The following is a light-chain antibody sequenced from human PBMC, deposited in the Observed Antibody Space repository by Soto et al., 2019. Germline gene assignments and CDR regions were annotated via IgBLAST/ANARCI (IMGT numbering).Light chain of an antibody. J-gene: IGKJ2*01. V-gene: IGKV2-28*01. CDR2: LGS. Sequence: DIVMTQSPLPLPVTPGDPAPISCRFNQTPLNSNGYTNLDWYLQKPGQSPQLKSFLGSNRASGVTASCRGSGSCIDFTVKISRVEAEDVGVYYCMQDLQTPYTFGQGTKLEIK. CDR1: QTPLNSNGYTN. CDR3: MQDLQTPYT.